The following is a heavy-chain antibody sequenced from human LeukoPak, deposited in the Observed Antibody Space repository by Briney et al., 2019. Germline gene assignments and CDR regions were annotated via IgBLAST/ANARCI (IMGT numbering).Heavy chain of an antibody. CDR2: IWYDGSNK. J-gene: IGHJ3*02. Sequence: PGRSLRLSCAASGFTFSSYGMHWVRQAPGKGLEWVAVIWYDGSNKYYADSVKGRFTISRDNSKNTLYLQMNSLSAEDTAVYYCAKSKLISGSDAFDIWGQGTMVTVSS. V-gene: IGHV3-33*06. D-gene: IGHD3-22*01. CDR1: GFTFSSYG. CDR3: AKSKLISGSDAFDI.